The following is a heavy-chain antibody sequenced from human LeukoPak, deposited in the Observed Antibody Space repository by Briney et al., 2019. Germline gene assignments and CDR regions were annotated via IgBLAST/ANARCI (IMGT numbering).Heavy chain of an antibody. Sequence: PSETLSLTCAVYGGSFSGYYWSWIRQPPGKGLEWIGEINHSGSANYNPSLKSRVTISVDTSKNQFSLKLSSVTAADTAVYYCARGVLGAMNTLDYWGQGTLVTVSS. D-gene: IGHD1-26*01. CDR1: GGSFSGYY. V-gene: IGHV4-34*01. CDR2: INHSGSA. CDR3: ARGVLGAMNTLDY. J-gene: IGHJ4*02.